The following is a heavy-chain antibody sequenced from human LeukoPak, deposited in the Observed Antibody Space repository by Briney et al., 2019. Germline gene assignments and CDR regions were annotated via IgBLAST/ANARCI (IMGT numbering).Heavy chain of an antibody. J-gene: IGHJ4*02. CDR2: IKIKTDGGTT. CDR3: TTDLLNDSSGYYYVDY. V-gene: IGHV3-15*01. D-gene: IGHD3-22*01. Sequence: GGSLRLSCAASGFTFSNAWMSWVRQAPGKRLEWVGRIKIKTDGGTTDYAAPVKGRFTISRDDSKNTLYLQMDSLKTEDTAVYYCTTDLLNDSSGYYYVDYWGRGNLVSVSS. CDR1: GFTFSNAW.